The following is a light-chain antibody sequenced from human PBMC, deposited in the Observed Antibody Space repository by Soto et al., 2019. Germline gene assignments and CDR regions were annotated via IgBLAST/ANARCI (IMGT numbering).Light chain of an antibody. CDR2: GGS. V-gene: IGKV3-20*01. Sequence: EIVLTQSPGTLSLSPGERATLSCRASQSVSSSYLAWYQQKPGQAPRLLIYGGSNRATGIQDSFSGSGSGTDFTLNISRLEPEDFAVYYCQQYGNSPWTFGQGTKVEI. J-gene: IGKJ1*01. CDR1: QSVSSSY. CDR3: QQYGNSPWT.